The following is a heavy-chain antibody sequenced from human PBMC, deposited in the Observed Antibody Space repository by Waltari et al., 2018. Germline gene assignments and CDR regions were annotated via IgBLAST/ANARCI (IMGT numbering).Heavy chain of an antibody. CDR3: ARAQYLEWNWFDP. V-gene: IGHV4-38-2*02. Sequence: QVQLQESGPGLVTPSETLSLTCTVSGYSIRSGYYWGWIRQPPGKGLEWIGSIYHSGSTYDNPSRKSRVTISVDTSKNQFSLKLSSVTAADTAVYYCARAQYLEWNWFDPWGQGTLVTVSS. CDR2: IYHSGST. CDR1: GYSIRSGYY. J-gene: IGHJ5*02. D-gene: IGHD3-3*01.